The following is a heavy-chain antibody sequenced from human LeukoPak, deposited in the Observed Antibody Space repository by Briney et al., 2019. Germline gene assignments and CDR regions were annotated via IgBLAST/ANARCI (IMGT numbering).Heavy chain of an antibody. V-gene: IGHV3-9*01. J-gene: IGHJ4*02. CDR3: AKDTLVATIKGPFDY. CDR1: GFTFDDYA. Sequence: GGSLRLSCAASGFTFDDYAMHWVRQAPGKGLEWVSGISWNSGSIGYADSVKGRFTISRDNAKNSLYLQMNSLRAEDTALYYCAKDTLVATIKGPFDYCGQGTLVTVSS. CDR2: ISWNSGSI. D-gene: IGHD5-12*01.